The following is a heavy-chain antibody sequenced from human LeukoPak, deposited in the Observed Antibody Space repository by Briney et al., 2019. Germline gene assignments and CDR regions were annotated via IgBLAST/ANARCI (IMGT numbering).Heavy chain of an antibody. Sequence: SETLSLICTVSGGSISGSYWSCIRQPPGKGLEWIGYIYYSGITNYNPSLKSPVTISLDTSKRQFSLKLASVTPADTAVYHCARHGYCGAECYTYFDSWGQGTLVSVSS. CDR2: IYYSGIT. CDR3: ARHGYCGAECYTYFDS. D-gene: IGHD2-21*01. CDR1: GGSISGSY. V-gene: IGHV4-59*08. J-gene: IGHJ4*02.